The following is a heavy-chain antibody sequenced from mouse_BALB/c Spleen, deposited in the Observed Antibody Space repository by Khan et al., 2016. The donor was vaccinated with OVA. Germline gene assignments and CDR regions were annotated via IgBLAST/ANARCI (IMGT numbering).Heavy chain of an antibody. Sequence: VKLLESGPGLVAPSQSLSITCTVSGFSLTTYGVNWVRQPPGKGLEWLGVIWAGGSTNYNSALMSRLCTSKDKYKNQVFLRMNSLQTDDEAVYYCATSFYCKIYDAMDYWGQGTSVTGSA. D-gene: IGHD2-3*01. CDR3: ATSFYCKIYDAMDY. J-gene: IGHJ4*01. V-gene: IGHV2-9*02. CDR1: GFSLTTYG. CDR2: IWAGGST.